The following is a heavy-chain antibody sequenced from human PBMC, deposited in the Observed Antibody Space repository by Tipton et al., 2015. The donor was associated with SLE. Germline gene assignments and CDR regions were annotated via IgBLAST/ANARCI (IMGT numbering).Heavy chain of an antibody. CDR3: AGTSVATITPGAFDI. D-gene: IGHD5-12*01. CDR1: GFTFSSYE. J-gene: IGHJ3*02. Sequence: SLRLSCAASGFTFSSYEMNWVRQAPGKGLEWVSYISSSGSTIYYADSVKGRFTISSDNAKNSLYLQMNSLRAEDTAVYYCAGTSVATITPGAFDIWGQGTMVTVSS. CDR2: ISSSGSTI. V-gene: IGHV3-48*03.